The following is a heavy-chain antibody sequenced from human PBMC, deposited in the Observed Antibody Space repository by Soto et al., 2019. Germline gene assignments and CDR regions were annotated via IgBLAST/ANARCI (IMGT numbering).Heavy chain of an antibody. V-gene: IGHV3-15*01. Sequence: GGSLRLSCAASGFTLSNAWMSWVRQAPGKGLEWVGRIKSKTDGGTTDYAAPVKGRFTISRDDSKNTLYLQMNSLKTEDKAGYYCTTSYYDFWSGPTSDCWGQGTLVTVSS. CDR3: TTSYYDFWSGPTSDC. D-gene: IGHD3-3*01. CDR1: GFTLSNAW. CDR2: IKSKTDGGTT. J-gene: IGHJ4*02.